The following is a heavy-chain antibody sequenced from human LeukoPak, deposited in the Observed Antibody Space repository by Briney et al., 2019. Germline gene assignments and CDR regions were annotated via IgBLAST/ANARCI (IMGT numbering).Heavy chain of an antibody. J-gene: IGHJ4*02. V-gene: IGHV4-4*02. Sequence: SETLSLTCAVSGGSISSSNWWSWVRQPPGKGLEWIGEIYHSGGTNYNPSLKSRVTISVDKSKNQFSLKLSSVTAADTAVYYCARDRGAAAAGGGDYWGQGTLVTVSS. D-gene: IGHD2-2*01. CDR3: ARDRGAAAAGGGDY. CDR2: IYHSGGT. CDR1: GGSISSSNW.